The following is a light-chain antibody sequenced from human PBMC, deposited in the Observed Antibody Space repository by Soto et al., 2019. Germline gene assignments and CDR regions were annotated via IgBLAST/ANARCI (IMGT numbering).Light chain of an antibody. V-gene: IGLV1-44*01. CDR3: AAWDDSLNGVV. Sequence: QSVLTQPPSASGTPGQRVTISCSGGSSNIGSNPVNWYQQLPGTAPKLLIYNNNQRPSGVPDRFSGSKSGTSASLAISGLQSEDEADYYCAAWDDSLNGVVFSGGTKLTVL. CDR2: NNN. CDR1: SSNIGSNP. J-gene: IGLJ2*01.